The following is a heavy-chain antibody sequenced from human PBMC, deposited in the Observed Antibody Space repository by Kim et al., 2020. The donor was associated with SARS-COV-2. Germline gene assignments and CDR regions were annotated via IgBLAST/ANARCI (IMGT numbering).Heavy chain of an antibody. D-gene: IGHD2-15*01. V-gene: IGHV1-18*01. Sequence: ASVKVSCKASGYTFTSYGISWVRQAPGQGLEWMGWISAYNGNTNYAQKLQGRVTMTTDTSTSTAYMELRSLRSDDTAVYYCARDAPGYCSGGSCYEFYYYYGMDVWGQGTTDTVSS. CDR2: ISAYNGNT. CDR1: GYTFTSYG. J-gene: IGHJ6*02. CDR3: ARDAPGYCSGGSCYEFYYYYGMDV.